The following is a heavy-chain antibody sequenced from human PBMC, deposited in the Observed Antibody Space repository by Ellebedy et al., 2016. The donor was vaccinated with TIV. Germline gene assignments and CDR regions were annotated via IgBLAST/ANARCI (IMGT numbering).Heavy chain of an antibody. CDR2: MNPYSGDT. CDR3: ARGGPKGENDWIDP. Sequence: AASAKVSCKASGYTFTNYALNWVRQATGHGLEWMGRMNPYSGDTVYARKFQGRLTMTRNTSIVTAYMELSSLKSEDTAIYYCARGGPKGENDWIDPWGQGTLVTVSS. V-gene: IGHV1-8*01. D-gene: IGHD1-1*01. CDR1: GYTFTNYA. J-gene: IGHJ5*02.